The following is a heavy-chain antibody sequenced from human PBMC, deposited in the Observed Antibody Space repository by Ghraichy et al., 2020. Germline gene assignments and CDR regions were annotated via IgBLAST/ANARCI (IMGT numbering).Heavy chain of an antibody. CDR1: GGTFSSYA. D-gene: IGHD3-22*01. V-gene: IGHV1-69*13. Sequence: SVKVSCKASGGTFSSYAISWVRQAPGQGLEWMGGIIPIFGTANYAQKFQGRVTITADESTSTAYMELSSLRSEDTAVYYCASRQDYYDSSGYLVYWGQGTLVTVSS. J-gene: IGHJ4*02. CDR2: IIPIFGTA. CDR3: ASRQDYYDSSGYLVY.